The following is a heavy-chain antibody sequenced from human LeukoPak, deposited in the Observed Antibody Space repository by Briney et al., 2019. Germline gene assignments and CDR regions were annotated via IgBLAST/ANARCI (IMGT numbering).Heavy chain of an antibody. V-gene: IGHV4-59*08. CDR3: ARRLCSSTSCYFDY. Sequence: PSETLSLTCTVSGGSISSYYWSWIRQPPGKGLEWIGYIYYSGSTSYNPSLKSRVTISVDTSKNQFSLKLSSVTAADTAVYYCARRLCSSTSCYFDYWGQGTLVTVSP. CDR2: IYYSGST. J-gene: IGHJ4*02. D-gene: IGHD2-2*01. CDR1: GGSISSYY.